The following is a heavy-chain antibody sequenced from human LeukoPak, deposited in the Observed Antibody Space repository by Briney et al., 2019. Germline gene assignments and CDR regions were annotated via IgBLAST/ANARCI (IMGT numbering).Heavy chain of an antibody. Sequence: SQTLSLTCAVSGGSINSGGYSWSWIRQPPGKGLEWIGYIYHSGSTYYNPSLKSRVTISVDTSKNHFSLKLSSVTAADTAVYYCARDGDSTGYYFAYWGQGTLVTVSS. V-gene: IGHV4-30-2*01. CDR2: IYHSGST. D-gene: IGHD3-22*01. CDR3: ARDGDSTGYYFAY. CDR1: GGSINSGGYS. J-gene: IGHJ4*02.